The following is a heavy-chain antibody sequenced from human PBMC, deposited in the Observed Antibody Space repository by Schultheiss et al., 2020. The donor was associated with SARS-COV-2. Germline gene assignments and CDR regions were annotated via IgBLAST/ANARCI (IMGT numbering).Heavy chain of an antibody. CDR1: GFTVSSNY. CDR3: TAGPSGVYYYGMDV. J-gene: IGHJ6*02. Sequence: GGSLRLSCAASGFTVSSNYMSWVRQAPGKGLEWVGRIKSKTDGGTTDYAAPVKGRFTISRDDSKNTLYLQMNSLKTEDTAVYYCTAGPSGVYYYGMDVWGQGTTVTVSS. D-gene: IGHD6-25*01. V-gene: IGHV3-15*01. CDR2: IKSKTDGGTT.